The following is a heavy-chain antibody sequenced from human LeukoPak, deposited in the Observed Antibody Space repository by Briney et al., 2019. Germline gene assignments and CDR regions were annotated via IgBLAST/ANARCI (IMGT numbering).Heavy chain of an antibody. CDR1: GGSISSYY. CDR3: ARGERSYDFWSGTYYYYYMDV. J-gene: IGHJ6*03. V-gene: IGHV4-59*12. Sequence: PSETLSLTCTVSGGSISSYYWSWIRQPPGKGLEWIGYIYYSGSTNYNPSLKSRVTISVDTSKNQFSLKLSSVTAADTAVYYCARGERSYDFWSGTYYYYYMDVWGKGTTVTVSS. CDR2: IYYSGST. D-gene: IGHD3-3*01.